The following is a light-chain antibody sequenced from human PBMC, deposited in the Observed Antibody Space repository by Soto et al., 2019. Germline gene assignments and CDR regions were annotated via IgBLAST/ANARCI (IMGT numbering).Light chain of an antibody. J-gene: IGKJ4*01. V-gene: IGKV3-15*01. CDR3: QQNNRWPPVT. Sequence: EVVMTQSPATVSVSPGEGVTLSCRASQTISNDLAWYQQKPGQAPRLLIYGASTRATGVPARFSGGGSGTEFTLTISSLQSDDFAFYYCQQNNRWPPVTFGGGAKV. CDR1: QTISND. CDR2: GAS.